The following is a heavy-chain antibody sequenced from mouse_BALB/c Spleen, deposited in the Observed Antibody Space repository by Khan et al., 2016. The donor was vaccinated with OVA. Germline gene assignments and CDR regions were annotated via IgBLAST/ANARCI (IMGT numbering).Heavy chain of an antibody. V-gene: IGHV9-4*02. J-gene: IGHJ4*01. CDR1: GYTFTTAG. CDR3: AGGGASYKRNDGGGMEY. CDR2: INTHSGVP. D-gene: IGHD1-1*02. Sequence: QIQLVQSGPELKKPGETVRISCKASGYTFTTAGIQWVQKMPGKGLKWIGWINTHSGVPKYAEDFKGRFAFSLEISVNTAYLQITNLKNEDTATYYGAGGGASYKRNDGGGMEYWGQGTSVTVSS.